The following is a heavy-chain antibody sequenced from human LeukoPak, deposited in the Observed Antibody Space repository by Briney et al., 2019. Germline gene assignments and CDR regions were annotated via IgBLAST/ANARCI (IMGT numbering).Heavy chain of an antibody. CDR2: VIGSSGAT. Sequence: GGSLRLSCAASGFSFTKYAMNWVRQAPGKGLEWVAVVIGSSGATGYADSVKGRFTISRDNSKNTLFLQMNSLRAEDTAIYYCAKGAYDFLEIAYFDYWGQGALVTVSS. J-gene: IGHJ4*02. CDR3: AKGAYDFLEIAYFDY. CDR1: GFSFTKYA. V-gene: IGHV3-23*01. D-gene: IGHD3-3*01.